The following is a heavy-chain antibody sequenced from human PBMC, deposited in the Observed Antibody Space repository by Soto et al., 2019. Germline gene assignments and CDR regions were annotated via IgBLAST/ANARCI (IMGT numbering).Heavy chain of an antibody. J-gene: IGHJ6*02. CDR1: GFTFNEYG. V-gene: IGHV3-30*18. CDR3: AKESSTFFFVYGMDV. CDR2: ISYNGKET. Sequence: QVHLVQSGGGVVQPGRSLRLSCTASGFTFNEYGMSWVRQAPGKGLEWVAFISYNGKETHYGDSMKGRFTTSRDTSKKTLFLEMNSLRPEDTGVYYCAKESSTFFFVYGMDVWGQGTAVIVSS. D-gene: IGHD1-20*01.